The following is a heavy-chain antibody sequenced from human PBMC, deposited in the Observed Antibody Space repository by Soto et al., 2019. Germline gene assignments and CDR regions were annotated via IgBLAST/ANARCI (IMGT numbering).Heavy chain of an antibody. CDR3: AKGPHTNVGWPYYFES. D-gene: IGHD6-19*01. CDR1: GFSLANYP. V-gene: IGHV3-48*02. Sequence: LRLSCVASGFSLANYPMNWVRQTPGKGLEWISYSSPRGDTIYYADSVEGRFTISRDNARNSLSLHMSSLRDEDSALYYCAKGPHTNVGWPYYFESWGQGVPVTVSS. CDR2: SSPRGDTI. J-gene: IGHJ4*02.